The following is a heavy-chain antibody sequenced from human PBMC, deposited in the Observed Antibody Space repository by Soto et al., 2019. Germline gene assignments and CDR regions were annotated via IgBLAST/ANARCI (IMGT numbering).Heavy chain of an antibody. CDR3: ANSIAAAGIAMDY. J-gene: IGHJ4*02. D-gene: IGHD6-13*01. CDR1: GFTFSSYA. Sequence: EVQLLESGGGLVQPGGSLRLSCAASGFTFSSYAMSWVRQAPGKGLEWVSAISGSGGGTYYADSVKGRFTISRDNSKNTLYPQMNSLRAEDTAVYYCANSIAAAGIAMDYWGQGTLVTVSS. CDR2: ISGSGGGT. V-gene: IGHV3-23*01.